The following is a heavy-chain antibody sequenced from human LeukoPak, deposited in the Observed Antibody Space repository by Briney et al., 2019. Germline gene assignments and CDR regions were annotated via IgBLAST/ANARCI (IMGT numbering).Heavy chain of an antibody. D-gene: IGHD3-22*01. Sequence: QPGGSLRLSCAASGFTFSTYAMHWVRQAPGKGLEWVAVISYDGSSKYYADSVKGRFTISRDNAENSLYLQMNSLRAEDTAVYYCASSRYDSSGYYGIIAYWGQGTLVTVSS. CDR3: ASSRYDSSGYYGIIAY. CDR1: GFTFSTYA. J-gene: IGHJ4*02. V-gene: IGHV3-30*04. CDR2: ISYDGSSK.